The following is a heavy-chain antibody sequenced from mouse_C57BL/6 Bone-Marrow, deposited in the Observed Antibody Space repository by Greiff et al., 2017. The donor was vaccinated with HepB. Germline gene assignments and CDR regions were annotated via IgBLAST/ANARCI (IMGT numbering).Heavy chain of an antibody. CDR2: IYPGSGST. CDR3: ARRRPGY. Sequence: QVHVKQPGAELVKPGASVKMSCKASGYTFTSYWITWVKQRPGQGLEWIGDIYPGSGSTNYNEKFKSKATLTVDTSSSTAYMQLSSLTSEDSAVYYCARRRPGYWGQGTTLTVSS. D-gene: IGHD1-2*01. CDR1: GYTFTSYW. V-gene: IGHV1-55*01. J-gene: IGHJ2*01.